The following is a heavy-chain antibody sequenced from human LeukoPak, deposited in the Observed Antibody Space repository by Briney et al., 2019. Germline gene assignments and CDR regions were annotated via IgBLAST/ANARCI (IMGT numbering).Heavy chain of an antibody. J-gene: IGHJ4*02. Sequence: GGSLRLSCAASGFTFSDYYMSWIRQAPGKGLEWVSYISSSGSTIYYADSVKGRFTISRDNAKNSLYLQMNSLRAEDMALYYCAKGGSGYYYDSSGYYLDYWGQGTLVTVSS. CDR1: GFTFSDYY. CDR2: ISSSGSTI. D-gene: IGHD3-22*01. V-gene: IGHV3-11*01. CDR3: AKGGSGYYYDSSGYYLDY.